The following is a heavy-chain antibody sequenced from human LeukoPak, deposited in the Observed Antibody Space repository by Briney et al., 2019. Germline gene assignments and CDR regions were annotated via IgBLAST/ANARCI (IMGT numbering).Heavy chain of an antibody. J-gene: IGHJ5*02. CDR3: ARVWRYCSSTSCYAANWFDP. D-gene: IGHD2-2*01. Sequence: ASVKVSCKASGYTFTSYDINWVRQATGQGLEWMGWMNPNSGNTGYAQKFQGRVTMTRNTSISTAYMELSSLRSEDTAVYYCARVWRYCSSTSCYAANWFDPGGKGTLFTVS. V-gene: IGHV1-8*01. CDR1: GYTFTSYD. CDR2: MNPNSGNT.